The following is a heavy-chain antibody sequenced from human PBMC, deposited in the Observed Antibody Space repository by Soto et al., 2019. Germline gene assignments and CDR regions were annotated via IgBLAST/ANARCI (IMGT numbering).Heavy chain of an antibody. V-gene: IGHV1-2*04. Sequence: ASVKVSCKASGYTFTGYYMHWVRQAPGQGLEWMGWINPNSGGTNYAQKFQGWVTMTRDTSISTAYMELSRLRSDDTAVYYCASLVDTAMVTFPTKRNYYYYGMDVWGQGTTVTVSS. CDR3: ASLVDTAMVTFPTKRNYYYYGMDV. J-gene: IGHJ6*02. CDR1: GYTFTGYY. D-gene: IGHD5-18*01. CDR2: INPNSGGT.